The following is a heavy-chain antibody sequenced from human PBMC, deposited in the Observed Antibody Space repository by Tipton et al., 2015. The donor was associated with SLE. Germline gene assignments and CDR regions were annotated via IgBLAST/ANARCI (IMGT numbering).Heavy chain of an antibody. CDR2: IYYSGST. V-gene: IGHV4-31*03. Sequence: TLSLTCTVSGGSISSGGYYWSWIRQHPGKGLEWIGYIYYSGSTYYNPSLKSRVTISVDTSKNQFSLKLSSVTAADTAVYYCATALAAAGTYAFDIWGQGTMVTVSS. CDR1: GGSISSGGYY. CDR3: ATALAAAGTYAFDI. D-gene: IGHD6-13*01. J-gene: IGHJ3*02.